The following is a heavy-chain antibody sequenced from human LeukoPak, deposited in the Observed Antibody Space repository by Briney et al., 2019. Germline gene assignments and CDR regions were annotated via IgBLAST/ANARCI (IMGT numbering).Heavy chain of an antibody. Sequence: PGGSLRLSCVASGFSLSNFQMYWVRQAPGKGLEWVSIISLDGSTEFYADSVKGRFTISRDTASNTMHLEMNNLRIEDTAVYYCTRDYMGWFDPWGQGSLVTVSS. D-gene: IGHD3-10*01. CDR1: GFSLSNFQ. CDR3: TRDYMGWFDP. J-gene: IGHJ5*02. CDR2: ISLDGSTE. V-gene: IGHV3-30-3*01.